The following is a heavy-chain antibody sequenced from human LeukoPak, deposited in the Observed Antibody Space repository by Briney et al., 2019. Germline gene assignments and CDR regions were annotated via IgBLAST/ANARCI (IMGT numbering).Heavy chain of an antibody. Sequence: VASVKVSCKASGGTFSSYAISWVRQAPGQGLEWMGGIIPIFGTANYAQKFQGRATITADESTSTAYMELSSLRSEDTAVYYCTNYCSSTSCYVPLGMDVWGQGTTVTVSS. D-gene: IGHD2-2*01. CDR1: GGTFSSYA. J-gene: IGHJ6*02. V-gene: IGHV1-69*13. CDR2: IIPIFGTA. CDR3: TNYCSSTSCYVPLGMDV.